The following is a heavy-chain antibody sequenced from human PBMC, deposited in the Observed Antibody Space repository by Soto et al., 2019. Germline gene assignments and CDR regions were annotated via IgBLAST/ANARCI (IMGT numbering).Heavy chain of an antibody. Sequence: ASVKVSCKASGYTFTSYGISWVRQAPGQGLEWMGWISAYNGNTNYAQKLQGRVTMTTDTSTSTAYMELRSLRSDDTAVYYCARTEMTRNDYGDGAIDYWGRGTLVTVSS. CDR2: ISAYNGNT. CDR1: GYTFTSYG. D-gene: IGHD4-17*01. CDR3: ARTEMTRNDYGDGAIDY. J-gene: IGHJ4*02. V-gene: IGHV1-18*01.